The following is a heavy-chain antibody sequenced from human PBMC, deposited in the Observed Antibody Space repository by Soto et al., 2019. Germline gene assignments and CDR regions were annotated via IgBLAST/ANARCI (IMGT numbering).Heavy chain of an antibody. D-gene: IGHD3-3*01. Sequence: GGSLRLSCAASGFTFSSYAMSWVRQAPGKGLEWVSAISGSGGSTYYADSVKGRFTISRDNSKNTLYLQMNSLRAEDTAVYYCACFWSGYLYNWFDPWGQGTLVTVSS. CDR1: GFTFSSYA. V-gene: IGHV3-23*01. CDR3: ACFWSGYLYNWFDP. J-gene: IGHJ5*02. CDR2: ISGSGGST.